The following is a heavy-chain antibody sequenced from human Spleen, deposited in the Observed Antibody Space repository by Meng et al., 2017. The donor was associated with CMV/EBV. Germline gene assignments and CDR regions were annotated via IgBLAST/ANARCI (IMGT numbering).Heavy chain of an antibody. D-gene: IGHD2-2*01. CDR1: GGSISSSSYY. Sequence: SETLSLTCTVSGGSISSSSYYWGWIRQPPGRGLEWIGSIYYSGSTYYNPSLKSRVTISVDTSKNPFSLKLSSVTAADTAVYFCARQGYCSRISCPLFDYYGQGTLVTVSS. V-gene: IGHV4-39*01. CDR2: IYYSGST. CDR3: ARQGYCSRISCPLFDY. J-gene: IGHJ4*02.